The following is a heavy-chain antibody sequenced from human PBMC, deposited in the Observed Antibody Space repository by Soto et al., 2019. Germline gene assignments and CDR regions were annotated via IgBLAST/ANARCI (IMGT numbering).Heavy chain of an antibody. CDR3: ARQLPLDSSAWYN. V-gene: IGHV5-51*01. Sequence: GESLKISCQGSGYTFSDYWIGWVRQLPGKGLEWVGTIYAGDSDTRYGPSFEGQVTMSVDKSISTAYLHWSSLKASDSAIYYCARQLPLDSSAWYNWGQGTLVTVSS. CDR1: GYTFSDYW. CDR2: IYAGDSDT. J-gene: IGHJ4*02. D-gene: IGHD6-19*01.